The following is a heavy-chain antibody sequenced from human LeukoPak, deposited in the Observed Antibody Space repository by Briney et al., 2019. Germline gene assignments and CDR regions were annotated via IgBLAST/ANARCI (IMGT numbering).Heavy chain of an antibody. Sequence: SETLSLTCTVSGGSISSSSYYWGWIRQPPGEGLEWIGSIYYSGSTYYNPSLKSRVTISVDTSKNQFSLKLSSVTAADTAVYYCARLGNKKQQLPPRPNYYYYMDVWGKGTTVTISS. V-gene: IGHV4-39*01. CDR2: IYYSGST. J-gene: IGHJ6*03. CDR1: GGSISSSSYY. D-gene: IGHD6-13*01. CDR3: ARLGNKKQQLPPRPNYYYYMDV.